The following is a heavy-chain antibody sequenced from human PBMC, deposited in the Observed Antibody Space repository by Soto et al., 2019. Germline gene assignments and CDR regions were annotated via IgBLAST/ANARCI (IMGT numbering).Heavy chain of an antibody. D-gene: IGHD5-18*01. V-gene: IGHV1-3*01. CDR1: GYTLTSYA. Sequence: ASVKGSRKASGYTLTSYAMHWVRPAPRQRLEWMGWINAGNGNTKFSQKFQGRVTITRDTSASTAYMELSSLRSEDTAVYYCARADSGYSYGDTFDYWGQGTLVTVSS. J-gene: IGHJ4*02. CDR3: ARADSGYSYGDTFDY. CDR2: INAGNGNT.